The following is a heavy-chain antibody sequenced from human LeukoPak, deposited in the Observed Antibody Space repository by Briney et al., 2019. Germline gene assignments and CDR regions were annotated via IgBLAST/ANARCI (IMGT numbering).Heavy chain of an antibody. CDR2: INHSGST. D-gene: IGHD5-12*01. CDR3: ARDSGYSDPYGMDV. J-gene: IGHJ6*02. Sequence: PSETLSLTYAVYGGSFSGYYWSWIRQPPGKGLEWIGEINHSGSTNYNPSLKSRVTISVDTSKNQFSLKLSSVTAADTAVYYCARDSGYSDPYGMDVWGQGTTVTVSS. V-gene: IGHV4-34*01. CDR1: GGSFSGYY.